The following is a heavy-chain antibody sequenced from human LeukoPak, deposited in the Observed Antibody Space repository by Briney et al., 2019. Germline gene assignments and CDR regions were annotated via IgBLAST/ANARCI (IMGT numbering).Heavy chain of an antibody. CDR3: ARPYCSGGSCHDYFDY. D-gene: IGHD2-15*01. V-gene: IGHV1-2*02. CDR1: GFTFTGSY. J-gene: IGHJ4*02. CDR2: INPNSGDT. Sequence: ASVKVSCKASGFTFTGSYMHWVRQAPGQGLEWVGRINPNSGDTNYEQKFQGRVTMTSDTSISTAYMELGGLTSDDTAVYYCARPYCSGGSCHDYFDYWGQGTLATVSS.